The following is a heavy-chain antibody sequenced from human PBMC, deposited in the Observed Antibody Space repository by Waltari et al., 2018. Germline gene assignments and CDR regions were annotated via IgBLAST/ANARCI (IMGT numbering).Heavy chain of an antibody. CDR3: ARALGIPYYFDY. J-gene: IGHJ4*02. Sequence: QLQLQESGPGLVKPSETLSLTCTVSGGSISSSSYYWGWIRQPPGKGLEWIGSIYYSGSTYYNPSLKSRVTISVDTSKNQFSLKLSSVTAADTAGYYCARALGIPYYFDYWGQGTLVTVSS. CDR2: IYYSGST. D-gene: IGHD7-27*01. CDR1: GGSISSSSYY. V-gene: IGHV4-39*07.